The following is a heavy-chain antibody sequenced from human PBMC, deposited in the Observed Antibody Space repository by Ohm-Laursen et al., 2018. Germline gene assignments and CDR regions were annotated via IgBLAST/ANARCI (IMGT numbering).Heavy chain of an antibody. V-gene: IGHV3-48*04. CDR1: RFTFSFYS. CDR3: ARDRIAARRGDFDY. CDR2: ISSRGSTI. J-gene: IGHJ4*02. Sequence: SLRLSCAASRFTFSFYSMNWVRQAPGKGLEWVSDISSRGSTIYYADSVKGRFTISRDNAKNSLYLQMNSLRAEDTAVYYCARDRIAARRGDFDYWGQGTLVTVSS. D-gene: IGHD6-6*01.